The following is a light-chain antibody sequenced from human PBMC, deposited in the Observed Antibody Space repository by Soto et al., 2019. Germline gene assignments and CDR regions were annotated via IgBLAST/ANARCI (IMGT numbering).Light chain of an antibody. J-gene: IGKJ4*01. CDR3: QQSYSTPLT. Sequence: DIPMTQSPSSLSASVGDRVTITCRASQSISSSLNWYQQKPGKAPKLLIYAASSLQSGVPSRFSGSRSGTDFTLTISSLQPEDFAAYHCQQSYSTPLTFGGGTKVEIK. V-gene: IGKV1-39*01. CDR2: AAS. CDR1: QSISSS.